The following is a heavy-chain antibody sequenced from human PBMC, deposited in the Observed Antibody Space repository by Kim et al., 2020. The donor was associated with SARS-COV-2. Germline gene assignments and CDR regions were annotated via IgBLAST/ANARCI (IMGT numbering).Heavy chain of an antibody. CDR3: TTGYVGLYEFWSGYFY. D-gene: IGHD3-3*01. Sequence: PGKGIEAHGRIKSHTDGGTKDYAAPGTGRFTISRDEAKNTLYLQMNSLETEDKAVYYCTTGYVGLYEFWSGYFYWGQGTLVTVTS. J-gene: IGHJ4*02. CDR2: IKSHTDGGTK. V-gene: IGHV3-15*01.